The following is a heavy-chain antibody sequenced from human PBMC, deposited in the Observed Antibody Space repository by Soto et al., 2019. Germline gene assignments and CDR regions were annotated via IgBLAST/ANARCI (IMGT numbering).Heavy chain of an antibody. D-gene: IGHD2-8*01. Sequence: PSQALSLTGAISGDSVSTYSATWDWIRQSPSRGLEWLGRTYYRSKWEYDYAASVKGRIKINPDTSKNQVSLHLDSVTPDDTAVYYCARLIGNSWLDSWGQGTLVTVSS. V-gene: IGHV6-1*01. CDR1: GDSVSTYSAT. CDR3: ARLIGNSWLDS. J-gene: IGHJ5*01. CDR2: TYYRSKWEY.